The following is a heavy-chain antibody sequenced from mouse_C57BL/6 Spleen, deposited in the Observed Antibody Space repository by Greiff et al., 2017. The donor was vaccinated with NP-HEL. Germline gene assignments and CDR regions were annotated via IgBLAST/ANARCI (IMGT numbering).Heavy chain of an antibody. Sequence: QVQLKESGPELVKPGASVKISCKASGYAFSSSWMNWVKQRPGKGLEWIGRIYPGDGDTNYNGKFKGKATLTADKSSSTAYMQLSSLTSEDSAVYFCARGTPFDYWGQGTTLTVSS. J-gene: IGHJ2*01. CDR2: IYPGDGDT. V-gene: IGHV1-82*01. D-gene: IGHD3-3*01. CDR3: ARGTPFDY. CDR1: GYAFSSSW.